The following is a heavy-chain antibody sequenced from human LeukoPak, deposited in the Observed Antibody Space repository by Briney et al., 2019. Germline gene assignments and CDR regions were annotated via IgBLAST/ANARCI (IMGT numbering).Heavy chain of an antibody. J-gene: IGHJ4*02. V-gene: IGHV3-21*01. CDR2: ISSSSSYI. CDR3: ARQETLYYYDSSGYLGY. CDR1: GFTFSSYG. Sequence: GGSLRLSCAASGFTFSSYGMHWVRQAPGKGLEWVSSISSSSSYIYYADSVKGRFTISRDNAKNSLYLQMNSLRAEDTAVYYCARQETLYYYDSSGYLGYWGQGTLVTVSS. D-gene: IGHD3-22*01.